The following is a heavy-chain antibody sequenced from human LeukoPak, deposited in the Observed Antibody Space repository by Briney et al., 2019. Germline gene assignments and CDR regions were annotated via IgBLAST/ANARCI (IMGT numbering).Heavy chain of an antibody. D-gene: IGHD1-14*01. V-gene: IGHV4-59*01. J-gene: IGHJ3*02. CDR1: GGSISSYY. Sequence: ASETLSLTCTVSGGSISSYYWSWIRQPPGKGLEWIGYIYYSGSTNYNPSLKSRVTISVDTSKNQFSLKLSSVTAADTAVYYCARMRGELVGTRRRAYDAFDIWGQGTMVTVSS. CDR3: ARMRGELVGTRRRAYDAFDI. CDR2: IYYSGST.